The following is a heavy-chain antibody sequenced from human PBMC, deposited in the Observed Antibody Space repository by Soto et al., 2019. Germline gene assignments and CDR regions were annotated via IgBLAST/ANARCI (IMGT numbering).Heavy chain of an antibody. CDR1: GFTFSSYG. CDR2: IWYDGSNK. D-gene: IGHD3-22*01. CDR3: ARDLYYYDSSGPFDY. V-gene: IGHV3-33*01. J-gene: IGHJ4*02. Sequence: GGSQILSCAASGFTFSSYGMHWVRQAPGKGLEWVAVIWYDGSNKYYADSVKGRFTTSRDNSKNTLYLQMNSLRAEDTAVYHCARDLYYYDSSGPFDYWGQGTLVTVSS.